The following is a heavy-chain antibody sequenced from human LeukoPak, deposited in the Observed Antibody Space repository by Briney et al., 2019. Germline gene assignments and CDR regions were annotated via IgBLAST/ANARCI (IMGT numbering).Heavy chain of an antibody. CDR1: GGSTSSYY. V-gene: IGHV4-59*01. J-gene: IGHJ3*02. Sequence: PSETLSLTCTVSGGSTSSYYWSWIRQPPGKGLEWIGYIYYSGSTNYNPSLKSRVTISVDTSKNQFSLKLSSVTAADTAVYYCARGLRENDAFDIWGQGTMVTVSS. CDR2: IYYSGST. D-gene: IGHD3-16*01. CDR3: ARGLRENDAFDI.